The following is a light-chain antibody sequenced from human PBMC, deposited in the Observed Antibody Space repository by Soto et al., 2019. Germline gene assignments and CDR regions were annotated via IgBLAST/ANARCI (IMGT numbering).Light chain of an antibody. J-gene: IGLJ1*01. CDR3: SSYTSDWGV. V-gene: IGLV2-14*01. CDR1: SSDVGGYDF. CDR2: EVR. Sequence: QSALTQPASESGSLGQSITISCTGTSSDVGGYDFVSWYQHHPGKAPKLVIYEVRTRPSGVSDRFSGSKSGNTASLTISGLQAEDEADYYCSSYTSDWGVFGTGTKVTVL.